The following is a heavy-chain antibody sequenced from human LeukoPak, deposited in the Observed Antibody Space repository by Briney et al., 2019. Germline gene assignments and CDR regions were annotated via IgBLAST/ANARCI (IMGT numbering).Heavy chain of an antibody. CDR2: ISAYNGNT. D-gene: IGHD6-19*01. CDR1: GFSFTSYY. V-gene: IGHV1-18*04. J-gene: IGHJ3*02. Sequence: ASVKVSCKASGFSFTSYYMHWVRQAPGQGLEWMGWISAYNGNTNYAQKLQGRVTMTTDTSTSTAYMELSSLRSEDTAVYYCARRWPYSSGWYRGAFDIWGQGTMVTVSS. CDR3: ARRWPYSSGWYRGAFDI.